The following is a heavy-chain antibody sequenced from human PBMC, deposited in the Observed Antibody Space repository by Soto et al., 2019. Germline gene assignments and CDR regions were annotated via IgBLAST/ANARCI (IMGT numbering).Heavy chain of an antibody. CDR3: VRVRSGGYSDYFDY. CDR1: GGSISSGGYS. V-gene: IGHV4-30-2*01. J-gene: IGHJ4*02. D-gene: IGHD5-18*01. Sequence: QLQLQESGSGLVKPSQTLSLTCAVSGGSISSGGYSWSWIRQPPGKGLEWIGYIYHSGSTYYNPSLKSRVTISVDRSKNQFSLKLSSVTAADTAVYYCVRVRSGGYSDYFDYWGQGTLVTVSS. CDR2: IYHSGST.